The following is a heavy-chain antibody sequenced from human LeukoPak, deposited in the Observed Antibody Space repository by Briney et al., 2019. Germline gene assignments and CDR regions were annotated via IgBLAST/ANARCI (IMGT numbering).Heavy chain of an antibody. Sequence: ASVKVSCKASGYTFTGYYIHWVRQAPGQGLEWMGIITPSGGTTTYAQKFQGRVTMTRDTSTSTVYMELSSLRSEDAAVYYCARDRKQQLVSDYYYYGMDVWGQGTTVTVSS. CDR2: ITPSGGTT. CDR3: ARDRKQQLVSDYYYYGMDV. CDR1: GYTFTGYY. D-gene: IGHD6-13*01. J-gene: IGHJ6*02. V-gene: IGHV1-46*01.